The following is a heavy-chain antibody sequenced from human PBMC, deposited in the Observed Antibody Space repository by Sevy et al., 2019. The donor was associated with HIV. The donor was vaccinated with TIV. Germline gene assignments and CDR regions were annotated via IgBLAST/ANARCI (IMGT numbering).Heavy chain of an antibody. CDR2: ISGSGGST. CDR3: AKVDSSGYYSVSSFDY. D-gene: IGHD3-22*01. CDR1: GFTFISYA. V-gene: IGHV3-23*01. J-gene: IGHJ4*02. Sequence: GGSLRLSCAASGFTFISYAMSWVRQAPGKGLEWVSAISGSGGSTYYADSVKGRFTISRDNSKNTLYLQMNSLRAEDTAVYYCAKVDSSGYYSVSSFDYWGQGTLVTVSS.